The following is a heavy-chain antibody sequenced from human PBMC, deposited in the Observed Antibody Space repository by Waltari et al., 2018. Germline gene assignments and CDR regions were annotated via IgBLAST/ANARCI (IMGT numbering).Heavy chain of an antibody. CDR3: ARVSANCGGDCYSD. D-gene: IGHD2-21*01. J-gene: IGHJ4*02. Sequence: QVQLRESGPGLVKPSETLSLTCTVSGASVTTYDNYWSWIRQPPGRGLQWIGSIYHRGGTNYDPSRRNRVTISQDTSNNQFSLRLTSMTAADAAIYYCARVSANCGGDCYSDWGQGTLVTVSS. CDR2: IYHRGGT. CDR1: GASVTTYDNY. V-gene: IGHV4-61*08.